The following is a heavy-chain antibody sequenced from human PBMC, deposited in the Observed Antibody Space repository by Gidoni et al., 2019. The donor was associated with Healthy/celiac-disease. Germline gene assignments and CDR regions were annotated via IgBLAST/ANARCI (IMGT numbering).Heavy chain of an antibody. V-gene: IGHV4-61*02. Sequence: QVQLQESGPGLVKPSQTLSLTCTVSGGSISSGSYYWSWLRPPAGKGLEWIGRIYTNWSNNYNPALKSRGTISVDTSKNQFALKLSAVTAADTAVYYCARVRIVATMTGYYYYMDVWGKGTTVTVSS. CDR1: GGSISSGSYY. D-gene: IGHD5-12*01. CDR3: ARVRIVATMTGYYYYMDV. J-gene: IGHJ6*03. CDR2: IYTNWSN.